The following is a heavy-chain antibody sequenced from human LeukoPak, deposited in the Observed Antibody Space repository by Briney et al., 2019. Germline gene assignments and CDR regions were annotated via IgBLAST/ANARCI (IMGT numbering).Heavy chain of an antibody. J-gene: IGHJ4*02. CDR1: GGSISSSSYY. CDR2: MYYSGST. CDR3: ASRLPETAMVVLDY. D-gene: IGHD5-18*01. V-gene: IGHV4-39*01. Sequence: SETLSLTCTVSGGSISSSSYYWGWVRQPPGKGLEWIGSMYYSGSTYYNPSLKSRVTISVDTSKNQFSLKLSSVTAADTAVYYCASRLPETAMVVLDYWGQGTLVTVSS.